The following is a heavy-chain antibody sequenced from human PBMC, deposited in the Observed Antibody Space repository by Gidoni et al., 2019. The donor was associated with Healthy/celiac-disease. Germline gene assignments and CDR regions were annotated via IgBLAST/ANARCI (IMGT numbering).Heavy chain of an antibody. CDR1: GGSISSSSYY. CDR3: ARHLLWFGELDI. D-gene: IGHD3-10*01. V-gene: IGHV4-39*01. J-gene: IGHJ4*02. CDR2: IYYSGST. Sequence: QLQLQASGPGLVKPSETLSLTCTVSGGSISSSSYYWGWIRQPPGKGLEWIGSIYYSGSTYYNPSLKSRVTISVDTSKNQFSLKLSSVTAADTAVYYCARHLLWFGELDIWGQGTLVTVSS.